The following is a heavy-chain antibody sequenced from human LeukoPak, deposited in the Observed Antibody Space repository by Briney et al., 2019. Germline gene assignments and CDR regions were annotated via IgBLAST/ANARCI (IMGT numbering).Heavy chain of an antibody. J-gene: IGHJ6*02. Sequence: ASVKVSCKASGGTFSSYAISWVRQAPGQGLEWMGRIIPILGIANYAQKFQGRVTITADKSTSTAYMELSSLRSEDTAVYYCARDQGGQLGHWAYSDYYYYGMDVWGQGTTVTVSS. CDR2: IIPILGIA. V-gene: IGHV1-69*04. CDR3: ARDQGGQLGHWAYSDYYYYGMDV. D-gene: IGHD5-12*01. CDR1: GGTFSSYA.